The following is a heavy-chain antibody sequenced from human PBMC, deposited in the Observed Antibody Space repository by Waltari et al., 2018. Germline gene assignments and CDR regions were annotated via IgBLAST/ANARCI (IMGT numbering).Heavy chain of an antibody. J-gene: IGHJ4*02. V-gene: IGHV3-30*02. CDR3: AKDMGLGRYSFDY. Sequence: QVQLVESGGGVVQPGGSLRLSCAASGFTFSRNNIHWFRQAPGKGLEWVAFMPYDGSNKYYADSVTGRFTISRDNSKSTQYLEMNSLRADDTAVYYCAKDMGLGRYSFDYWGQGTLVTVSS. CDR1: GFTFSRNN. CDR2: MPYDGSNK. D-gene: IGHD3-16*01.